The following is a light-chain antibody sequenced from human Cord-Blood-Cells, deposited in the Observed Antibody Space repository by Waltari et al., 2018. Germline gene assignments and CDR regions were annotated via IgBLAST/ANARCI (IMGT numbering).Light chain of an antibody. V-gene: IGKV1-5*03. Sequence: DIQITQSPSTLSASVGDRVTITCRASQSISSWLAWYQQKPGKAPKLLIYKASSLESGVPSRFSGSGSGTEFTLTISSLQPDDFATYYCQQYNSYSPGFGQGTKLEIK. CDR1: QSISSW. J-gene: IGKJ2*03. CDR2: KAS. CDR3: QQYNSYSPG.